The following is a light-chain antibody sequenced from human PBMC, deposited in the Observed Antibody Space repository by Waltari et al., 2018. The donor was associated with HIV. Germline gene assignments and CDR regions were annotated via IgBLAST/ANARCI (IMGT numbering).Light chain of an antibody. CDR3: HQLKTYPLT. CDR2: GAS. V-gene: IGKV3-15*01. J-gene: IGKJ4*01. Sequence: EIVMTQSPATLSVSPGERATLSCRASQSVSSNLAWYQQKPGQAPRLLIYGASTRATGIPARFSGSGSGTEFTLTISSLQSEDFAVYYCHQLKTYPLTFGGGTKVEIK. CDR1: QSVSSN.